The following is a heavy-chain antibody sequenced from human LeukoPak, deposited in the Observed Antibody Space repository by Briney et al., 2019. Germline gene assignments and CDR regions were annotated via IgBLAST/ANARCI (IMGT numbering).Heavy chain of an antibody. V-gene: IGHV1-69*13. CDR1: GGTFSSYA. CDR3: ARGDDYSNYLVY. J-gene: IGHJ4*02. Sequence: ASVKVSCKASGGTFSSYAISWVRQAPGQGLEWMGGIIPIFGTANYAQKFQGRVTITADESTSTAYMELSSLRSEDTAVYYCARGDDYSNYLVYWGQGTLVTLSS. CDR2: IIPIFGTA. D-gene: IGHD4-11*01.